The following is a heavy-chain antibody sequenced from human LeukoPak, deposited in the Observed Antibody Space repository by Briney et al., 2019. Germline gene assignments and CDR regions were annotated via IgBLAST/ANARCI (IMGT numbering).Heavy chain of an antibody. CDR1: RYTFTGYY. D-gene: IGHD1-26*01. CDR3: ARDGGSYYPYYFDY. Sequence: ASVKVSCKASRYTFTGYYMHWVRQAPGQGLEWMGWINPNSGGTNYAQKFQGRVTMTRDTSISTAYMELSRLRSDDTAVYYCARDGGSYYPYYFDYWGQGTLVTVSS. V-gene: IGHV1-2*02. CDR2: INPNSGGT. J-gene: IGHJ4*02.